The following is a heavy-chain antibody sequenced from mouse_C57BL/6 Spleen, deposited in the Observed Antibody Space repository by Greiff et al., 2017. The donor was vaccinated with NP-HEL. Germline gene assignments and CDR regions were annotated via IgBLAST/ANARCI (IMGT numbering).Heavy chain of an antibody. CDR3: ARDYGSSHGDWYFDV. J-gene: IGHJ1*03. Sequence: EVQLQQSGPELVKPGASVKISCKASGYSFTGYYMNWVKQSPEKSLEWIGEINPSTGGTTYNQKFKAKATLTVDKSSSTAYMQLKSLTSEDSAVYYCARDYGSSHGDWYFDVWGTGTTVTVSS. V-gene: IGHV1-42*01. D-gene: IGHD1-1*01. CDR2: INPSTGGT. CDR1: GYSFTGYY.